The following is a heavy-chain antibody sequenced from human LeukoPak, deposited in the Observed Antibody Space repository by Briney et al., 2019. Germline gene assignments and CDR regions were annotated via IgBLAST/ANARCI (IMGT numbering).Heavy chain of an antibody. D-gene: IGHD5-18*01. Sequence: SQTLSLTCTVSGGSISSGGYYWSWIRQHPGKGLEWIGYIYYSGSTYYNPSLKSRVTISVDTSKDQFSLKLSSVTAADTAVYYCARKDSLYNWFDPWGQGTLVTVSS. J-gene: IGHJ5*02. CDR2: IYYSGST. V-gene: IGHV4-31*03. CDR1: GGSISSGGYY. CDR3: ARKDSLYNWFDP.